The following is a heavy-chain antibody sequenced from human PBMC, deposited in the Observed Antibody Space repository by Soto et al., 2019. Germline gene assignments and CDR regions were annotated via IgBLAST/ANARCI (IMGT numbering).Heavy chain of an antibody. CDR3: AKDQQRSVTSDAFDI. J-gene: IGHJ3*02. V-gene: IGHV1-69*13. Sequence: ASVKVSCKASGGTFSNYAINWERQAPGQGLEWMGGIIPIFDSTNSAQKFQGRVTLTADESTSTIYMELSSLTSEDTGVYYCAKDQQRSVTSDAFDIWGQGTMVTVSS. CDR2: IIPIFDST. CDR1: GGTFSNYA. D-gene: IGHD6-25*01.